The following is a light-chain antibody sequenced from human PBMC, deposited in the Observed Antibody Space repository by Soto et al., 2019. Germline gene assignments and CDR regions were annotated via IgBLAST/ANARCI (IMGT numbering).Light chain of an antibody. CDR1: QSVLDNSTNKSY. J-gene: IGKJ2*01. CDR3: HQYYTTPQT. V-gene: IGKV4-1*01. Sequence: VLTQSPSSLAVSLGERATVNCRSSQSVLDNSTNKSYLAWYQKKPGHPAKLLVHWASVREAGVPDRFSGGGSGTDFTLTISSLQAEDVAVYYCHQYYTTPQTFGQGTQLEIK. CDR2: WAS.